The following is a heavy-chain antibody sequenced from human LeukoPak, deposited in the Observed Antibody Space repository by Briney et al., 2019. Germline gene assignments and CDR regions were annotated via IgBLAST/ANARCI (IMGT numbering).Heavy chain of an antibody. CDR1: GYSISSGYY. Sequence: SETLSLTCTVSGYSISSGYYWGWIRQPPGKGLEWIGSIYHTGSTYYIPSLKSRVTISVDTSKNQFSLKLSSVTAADTAVYYCARSGFAFDYWGQGTLVTVSS. CDR2: IYHTGST. D-gene: IGHD5-12*01. V-gene: IGHV4-38-2*02. CDR3: ARSGFAFDY. J-gene: IGHJ4*02.